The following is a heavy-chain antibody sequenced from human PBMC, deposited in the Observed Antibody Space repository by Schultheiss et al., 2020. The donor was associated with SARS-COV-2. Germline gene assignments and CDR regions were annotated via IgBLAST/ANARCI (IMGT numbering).Heavy chain of an antibody. V-gene: IGHV4-31*03. CDR1: GGSISSGGYY. CDR3: ARGSYYYDSSGPTLPDY. J-gene: IGHJ4*02. CDR2: IYYSGST. D-gene: IGHD3-22*01. Sequence: SETLSLTCTVSGGSISSGGYYWSWIRQHPGKGLEWIGYIYYSGSTYYNPSLKSRVTISVDTSKNQFSLKLSSVTAADTAVYYCARGSYYYDSSGPTLPDYWGQGTLVTVSS.